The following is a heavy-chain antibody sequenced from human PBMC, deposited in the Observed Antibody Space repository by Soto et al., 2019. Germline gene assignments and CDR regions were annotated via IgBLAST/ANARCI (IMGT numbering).Heavy chain of an antibody. D-gene: IGHD3-16*01. Sequence: QVQLQESGPGLVKPSQTLSLTCTVSGGSISSGGYYWSWIRQHPGKGLEWIGSIYYSGITYYNPSPXSXXTTTTDTSKNHFSLKLSSVTAANTTVYYCARGVLHWGQETLVPLSS. CDR2: IYYSGIT. J-gene: IGHJ4*02. CDR3: ARGVLH. V-gene: IGHV4-31*03. CDR1: GGSISSGGYY.